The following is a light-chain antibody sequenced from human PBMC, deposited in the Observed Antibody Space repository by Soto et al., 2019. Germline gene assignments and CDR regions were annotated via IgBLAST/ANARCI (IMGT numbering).Light chain of an antibody. J-gene: IGKJ1*01. CDR3: QQNGSSWA. CDR2: VAS. V-gene: IGKV3-20*01. CDR1: QSVSSSY. Sequence: EMVLTQSPGTLSLSPWEIATLSCRATQSVSSSYLLLYQQKPGQAPRLLIYVASNRATGIPDRFSGSGSGTAFPRNVSRRQPEDFAVYYCQQNGSSWAFGQGTKVEIK.